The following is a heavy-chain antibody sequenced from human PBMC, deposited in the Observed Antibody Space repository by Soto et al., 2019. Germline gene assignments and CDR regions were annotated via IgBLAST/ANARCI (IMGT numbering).Heavy chain of an antibody. V-gene: IGHV3-23*01. Sequence: ASVRLSCAASGFTFSSYAMSWVRQAPGKGLEWVSAISGSGGSTYYADSVKGRFTISRDNSKNTLYLQMNSLRAEDTAVYYCAKERGYSSTSMDVWGQGTTVTVSS. CDR1: GFTFSSYA. CDR2: ISGSGGST. D-gene: IGHD5-18*01. CDR3: AKERGYSSTSMDV. J-gene: IGHJ6*02.